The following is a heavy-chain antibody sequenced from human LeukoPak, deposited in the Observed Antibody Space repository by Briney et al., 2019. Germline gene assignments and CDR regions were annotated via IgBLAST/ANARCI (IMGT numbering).Heavy chain of an antibody. D-gene: IGHD3-16*01. V-gene: IGHV3-33*01. CDR2: IWYDGSNK. CDR3: SREFGIAPRGINWFDP. J-gene: IGHJ5*02. CDR1: GFTFSSYG. Sequence: GRSLRLSCAASGFTFSSYGMHWVRQAPGKGLEWVAVIWYDGSNKYYADSVKGRFTISRDNSKNTLYLQMNSLRAEDTAVYYFSREFGIAPRGINWFDPWGQGTLVTVSS.